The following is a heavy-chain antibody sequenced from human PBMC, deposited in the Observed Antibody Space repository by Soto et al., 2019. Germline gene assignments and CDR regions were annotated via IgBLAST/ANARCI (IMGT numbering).Heavy chain of an antibody. CDR3: ARHGYGDYRYYYYGMDV. V-gene: IGHV5-51*01. J-gene: IGHJ6*02. CDR2: IYPGDSDT. CDR1: GYSFTSYW. Sequence: PGESLKISCKGSGYSFTSYWIGWVRQMPGKGLEWMGIIYPGDSDTRYSPSFQGQVTISADKSISTAYLQWSSLKASDTAMYYCARHGYGDYRYYYYGMDVWGQGTTVTVSS. D-gene: IGHD4-17*01.